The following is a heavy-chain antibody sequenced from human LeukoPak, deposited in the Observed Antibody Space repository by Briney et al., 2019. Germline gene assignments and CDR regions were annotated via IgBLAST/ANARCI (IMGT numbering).Heavy chain of an antibody. Sequence: GESLKISCKASGYSFTNYWIGWVRQMPGKGLEWKGIIYPGDSDTRYSPSFQGQVTISADKSISTAYLQWSSLKASDTAIYFCARADGDYGRIGFFDYWGQGTLVTVSS. D-gene: IGHD4-17*01. CDR3: ARADGDYGRIGFFDY. CDR2: IYPGDSDT. J-gene: IGHJ4*02. V-gene: IGHV5-51*01. CDR1: GYSFTNYW.